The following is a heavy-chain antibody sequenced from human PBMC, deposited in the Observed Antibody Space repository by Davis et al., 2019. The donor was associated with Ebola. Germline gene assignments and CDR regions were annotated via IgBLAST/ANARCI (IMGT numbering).Heavy chain of an antibody. CDR1: GFTFSNAW. D-gene: IGHD1-26*01. CDR3: AREGIVGAMPPGY. CDR2: IKQDGSEK. V-gene: IGHV3-7*01. J-gene: IGHJ4*02. Sequence: GESLKISCAASGFTFSNAWMSWVRQAPGKGLEWVANIKQDGSEKYYVDSVKGRFTISRDNAKNSLYLQMNSLGAEDTAVYYCAREGIVGAMPPGYWGQGTLVTVSS.